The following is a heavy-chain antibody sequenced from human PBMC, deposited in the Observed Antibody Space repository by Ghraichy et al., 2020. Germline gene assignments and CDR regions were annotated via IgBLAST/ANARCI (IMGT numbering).Heavy chain of an antibody. V-gene: IGHV4-59*08. CDR2: IYYSGST. CDR1: GGSISSYY. CDR3: ARHARFYYSNYDYGMDV. D-gene: IGHD4-11*01. J-gene: IGHJ6*02. Sequence: GSLSLTCTVSGGSISSYYWSWIRQPPGKGLEWIGYIYYSGSTNYNPSLKSRVTISVDTSKNQFSLKLSSVTAADTAVYYCARHARFYYSNYDYGMDVWGQGTTVTVSS.